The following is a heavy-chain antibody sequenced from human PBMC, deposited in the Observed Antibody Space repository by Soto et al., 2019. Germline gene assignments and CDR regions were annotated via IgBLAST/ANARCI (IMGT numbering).Heavy chain of an antibody. CDR3: TKRLGSTATTYGDS. CDR1: GFTFSTYD. D-gene: IGHD1-1*01. Sequence: TGGSLRLSCAASGFTFSTYDMSWGRQAPGKGLEWVAVISANGGVTYHTDSVKGRFTISRDNSKSTLFLQMSSVRVEDTALYYCTKRLGSTATTYGDSWGQGTLVTVSS. CDR2: ISANGGVT. V-gene: IGHV3-23*01. J-gene: IGHJ4*02.